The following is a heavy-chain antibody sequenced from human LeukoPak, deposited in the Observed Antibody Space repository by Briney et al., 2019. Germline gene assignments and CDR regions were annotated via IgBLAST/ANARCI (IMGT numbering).Heavy chain of an antibody. Sequence: GESLRISCKGSGYSFTTYWISWVRQMPGKGLEWMGRIDPTDSYTNYSPSFQGHVTISADKSISTAYLQWTSLKASDTAMYYCARSGGSYGGFFDYWGQGTLVTVSS. V-gene: IGHV5-10-1*01. J-gene: IGHJ4*02. D-gene: IGHD3-10*01. CDR2: IDPTDSYT. CDR1: GYSFTTYW. CDR3: ARSGGSYGGFFDY.